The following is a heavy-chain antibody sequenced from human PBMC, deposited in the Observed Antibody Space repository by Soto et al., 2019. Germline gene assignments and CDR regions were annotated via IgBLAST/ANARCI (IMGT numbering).Heavy chain of an antibody. CDR3: AKGGRNYDFWTRVPSS. Sequence: QVQLVESGGGVVQPGRSLRLSCAAYGFTFSSDGMHWVRQAPGKGLEWVAVISYDGSNKYYADSVKGRFTISRDNSKNTLYLQMNSLRAEDTAVYYCAKGGRNYDFWTRVPSSWGQGNLVTVSS. J-gene: IGHJ5*02. V-gene: IGHV3-30*18. D-gene: IGHD3-3*01. CDR1: GFTFSSDG. CDR2: ISYDGSNK.